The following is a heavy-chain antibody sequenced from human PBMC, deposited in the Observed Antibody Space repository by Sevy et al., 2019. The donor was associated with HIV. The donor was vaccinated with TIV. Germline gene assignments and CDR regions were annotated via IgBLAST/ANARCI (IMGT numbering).Heavy chain of an antibody. CDR2: FDPEDGET. J-gene: IGHJ4*02. V-gene: IGHV1-24*01. CDR1: GYTLTELS. CDR3: AATKDYYESSGCPFDY. Sequence: ASVKVSCKVSGYTLTELSMHWVRQAPGKGLEWMGSFDPEDGETIYAQTLQGRVTMTEDTSTDTAYMELSSLRSEDTAMYFCAATKDYYESSGCPFDYWGQGSLVTVSS. D-gene: IGHD3-22*01.